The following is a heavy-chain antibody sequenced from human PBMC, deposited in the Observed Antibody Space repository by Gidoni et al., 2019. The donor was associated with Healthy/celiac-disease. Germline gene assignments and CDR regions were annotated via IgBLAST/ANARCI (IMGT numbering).Heavy chain of an antibody. Sequence: EVQLVESGGGLVKPGGSLRLSCAASGFTFSSYSMNWVRQAPGKGLEWVSSISSSSSYIYYADSVKGRFTISRDNAKNSLYLQMNSLRAEDTAVYYCARSRVTIFGVVNSAFDIWGQGTMVTVSS. CDR3: ARSRVTIFGVVNSAFDI. J-gene: IGHJ3*02. CDR2: ISSSSSYI. CDR1: GFTFSSYS. V-gene: IGHV3-21*01. D-gene: IGHD3-3*01.